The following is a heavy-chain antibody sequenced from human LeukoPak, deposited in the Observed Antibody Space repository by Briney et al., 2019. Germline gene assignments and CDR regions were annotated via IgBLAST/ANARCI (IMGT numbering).Heavy chain of an antibody. Sequence: GGSLRLSCTASGVTFGDYAMSWVRQAPGKGLEWVGFIRSKAYGGTTEYAASVKGRFTISRDDSKSIAYLQMNSLKAEDTAVYYCTRWFDVVAFDIWGQGTMVTVSS. D-gene: IGHD3-10*01. J-gene: IGHJ3*02. V-gene: IGHV3-49*04. CDR1: GVTFGDYA. CDR2: IRSKAYGGTT. CDR3: TRWFDVVAFDI.